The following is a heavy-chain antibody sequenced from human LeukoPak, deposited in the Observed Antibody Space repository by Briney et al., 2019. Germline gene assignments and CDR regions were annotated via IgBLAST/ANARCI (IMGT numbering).Heavy chain of an antibody. D-gene: IGHD1-1*01. CDR2: INPNSGGT. J-gene: IGHJ6*02. CDR3: ARDRGPGNAYGMDV. Sequence: ASVKVSCKASGYTFTGYYMHWVRQAPGQGLGWMGWINPNSGGTNYAQKFQGWVTMTRDTSISTAYMELSRLRSDDTAVYYCARDRGPGNAYGMDVWGQGTTVTVSS. CDR1: GYTFTGYY. V-gene: IGHV1-2*04.